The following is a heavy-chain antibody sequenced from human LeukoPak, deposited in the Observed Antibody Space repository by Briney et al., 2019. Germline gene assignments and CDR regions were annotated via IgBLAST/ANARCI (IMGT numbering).Heavy chain of an antibody. Sequence: GGSLTLSCAASGFTFSSYWMHWVRQAPGKGLVWVSRINSDGSSTNYPHSVKGRFTISRENAKNTLYLQMNSLRAEDTAVYYCTEGWGYDYWGQGTLVTVSS. D-gene: IGHD1-26*01. CDR2: INSDGSST. V-gene: IGHV3-74*01. J-gene: IGHJ4*02. CDR1: GFTFSSYW. CDR3: TEGWGYDY.